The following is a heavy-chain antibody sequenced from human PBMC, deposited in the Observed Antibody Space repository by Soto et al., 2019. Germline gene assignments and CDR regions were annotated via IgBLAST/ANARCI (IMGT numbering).Heavy chain of an antibody. CDR3: ARGSTDSYPGSRIFDF. D-gene: IGHD3-10*01. V-gene: IGHV3-23*01. CDR2: ITDTGGDT. Sequence: GGSLRLSCVASGITFVSRAMTWVRQAPGEGLEWVSTITDTGGDTKYSDSVRGRFTMSRDSSNKTLYLQMNNLRVEDSALYYCARGSTDSYPGSRIFDFWGRGTLVTVSS. CDR1: GITFVSRA. J-gene: IGHJ4*02.